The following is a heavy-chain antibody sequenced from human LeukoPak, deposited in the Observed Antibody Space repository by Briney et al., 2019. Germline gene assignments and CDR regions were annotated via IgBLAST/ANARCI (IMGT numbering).Heavy chain of an antibody. CDR3: VRGYYDSSGSSNTFDI. CDR2: IHYSGNT. V-gene: IGHV4-59*02. J-gene: IGHJ3*02. Sequence: PGGSLRLSCAASGFTVSSNYMSWIRQPPGKGLEWIGYIHYSGNTNYTPTLRSRLTMSVDTSKNQFSLKLNSVTAADTAVYYCVRGYYDSSGSSNTFDIWGQGTRVTVSS. D-gene: IGHD3-22*01. CDR1: GFTVSSNY.